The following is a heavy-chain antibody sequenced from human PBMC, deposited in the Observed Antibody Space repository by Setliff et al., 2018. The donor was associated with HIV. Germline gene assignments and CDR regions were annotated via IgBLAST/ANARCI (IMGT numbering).Heavy chain of an antibody. Sequence: SETLSLTCAVYGGSFSGYYWSWIRQPPGKGLEWIGEINHSGSTNYNPSLKSRVTISVDTSKKQFSLKLSSVTAADTAVYYCARGGWEGVRGYWFFDLWGRGTLVTVSS. D-gene: IGHD1-26*01. J-gene: IGHJ2*01. V-gene: IGHV4-34*01. CDR2: INHSGST. CDR1: GGSFSGYY. CDR3: ARGGWEGVRGYWFFDL.